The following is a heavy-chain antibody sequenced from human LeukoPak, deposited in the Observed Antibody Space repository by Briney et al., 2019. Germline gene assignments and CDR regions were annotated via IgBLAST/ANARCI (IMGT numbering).Heavy chain of an antibody. V-gene: IGHV1-46*01. CDR2: INPSGGSI. Sequence: ASVKVSCKASGYIFTSYYMFWVRQAPGQGLEWMGIINPSGGSIRYAQKFQGRVSMTTDTSTNTAYMELRSLISDDTAMYYCARDFKCSGGSCYDVFDIWGQGTMVAVSS. CDR3: ARDFKCSGGSCYDVFDI. CDR1: GYIFTSYY. D-gene: IGHD2-15*01. J-gene: IGHJ3*02.